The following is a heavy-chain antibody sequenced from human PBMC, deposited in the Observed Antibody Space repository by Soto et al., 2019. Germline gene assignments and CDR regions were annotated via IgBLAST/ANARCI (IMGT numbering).Heavy chain of an antibody. CDR1: GYTFTSYA. V-gene: IGHV1-3*01. CDR3: AREFNSYLHFFDY. CDR2: INAGNGNT. D-gene: IGHD1-26*01. Sequence: QVQLVQSGAEVKKPGASVKVSCKASGYTFTSYAMHWVRQAPGQRLEWMGWINAGNGNTKYSQKFQGRVTITRDTFASIPDTAMSSLRSKDTAVYYCAREFNSYLHFFDYWGQGTLVTVSS. J-gene: IGHJ4*02.